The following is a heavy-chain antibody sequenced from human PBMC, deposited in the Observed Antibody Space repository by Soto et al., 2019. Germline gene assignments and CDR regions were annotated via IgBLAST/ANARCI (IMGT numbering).Heavy chain of an antibody. Sequence: QLQLQESGPGLVKPSETLSLTCTVSGGSISRNNYYWGWIRQPPGKGLECIGIGTISYSGTTYYNPSLKSRVPISVDTPKNQLSLNLSSVTAADTAVYYCARHTTYGVIDYWGQGTLVTVSS. CDR1: GGSISRNNYY. V-gene: IGHV4-39*01. D-gene: IGHD4-17*01. J-gene: IGHJ4*02. CDR2: ISYSGTT. CDR3: ARHTTYGVIDY.